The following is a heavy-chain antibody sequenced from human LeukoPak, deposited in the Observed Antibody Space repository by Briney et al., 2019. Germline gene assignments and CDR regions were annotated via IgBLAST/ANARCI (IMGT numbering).Heavy chain of an antibody. CDR1: GYPFRNYD. D-gene: IGHD3-10*01. CDR2: ISAYNGNT. Sequence: ASVKVSCKTSGYPFRNYDISWVRQAPGQGLEWMGWISAYNGNTNYAQKLQGRVTMTTDTSTSTAYMELRSLRSDDTAVYYCARKKGSGSYDYWGQGTLVTVSS. J-gene: IGHJ4*02. V-gene: IGHV1-18*01. CDR3: ARKKGSGSYDY.